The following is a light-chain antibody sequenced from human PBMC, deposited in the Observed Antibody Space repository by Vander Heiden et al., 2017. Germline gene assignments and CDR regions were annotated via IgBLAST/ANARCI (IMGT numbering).Light chain of an antibody. CDR3: AAWTDSLNAYV. J-gene: IGLJ1*01. CDR1: SSSVGSDT. Sequence: QSVLTQPPSASGTHGQRVTISCSGSSSSVGSDTVHWYQQLPETAPKLLIYDDNQRASGVPDRFSGSKSGTSASLAISGLQSEDEADYYCAAWTDSLNAYVFGTGTEVTVL. V-gene: IGLV1-44*01. CDR2: DDN.